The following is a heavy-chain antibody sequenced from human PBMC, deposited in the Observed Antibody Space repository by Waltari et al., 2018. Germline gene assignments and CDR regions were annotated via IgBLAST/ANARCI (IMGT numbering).Heavy chain of an antibody. J-gene: IGHJ6*01. Sequence: EVQLLESGGGWVQVGGSLRLSCAASGFSFNTYGWTGVRQAPGKGLEWVANIKNDGSQTYYGDSVKGRFTISRDNAGNSLYLQMHSLRAEDTAVYYCARDSIYSGFYSYNYGMDVWGQGTTVTVSS. CDR1: GFSFNTYG. CDR2: IKNDGSQT. D-gene: IGHD5-12*01. CDR3: ARDSIYSGFYSYNYGMDV. V-gene: IGHV3-7*01.